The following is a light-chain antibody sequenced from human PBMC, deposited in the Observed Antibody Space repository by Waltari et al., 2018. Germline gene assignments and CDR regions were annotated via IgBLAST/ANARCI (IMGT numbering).Light chain of an antibody. J-gene: IGKJ4*01. CDR3: QQRDSWPLT. CDR1: QNVGSQ. Sequence: ELVLTQSPATLSLSPGERAAPSCRASQNVGSQLAWYQQRPGQAPRLLIDDVSNRATGIPARFSGSGSGTDFTLTISSLEPEDFAVYYCQQRDSWPLTFGGGTKVEIK. V-gene: IGKV3-11*01. CDR2: DVS.